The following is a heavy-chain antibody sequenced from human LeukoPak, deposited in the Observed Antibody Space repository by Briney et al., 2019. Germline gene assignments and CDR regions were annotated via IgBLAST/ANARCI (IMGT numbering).Heavy chain of an antibody. J-gene: IGHJ4*02. V-gene: IGHV3-23*01. CDR2: ISASGGST. Sequence: PGGSLRLSCAASGFTFSSYAMSWVRQAPGKGLEWVSVISASGGSTYYADSAKGRFTISRDNSKNTLYLQMNSLRAEDTAEYYCAKDLLRAPSGLADYWGQGTLVTVSS. CDR1: GFTFSSYA. CDR3: AKDLLRAPSGLADY. D-gene: IGHD6-13*01.